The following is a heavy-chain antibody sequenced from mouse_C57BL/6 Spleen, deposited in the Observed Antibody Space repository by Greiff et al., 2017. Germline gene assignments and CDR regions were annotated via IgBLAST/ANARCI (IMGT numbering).Heavy chain of an antibody. J-gene: IGHJ3*01. CDR3: ARVGPYYGSSWFAY. CDR2: ISDGGSYT. Sequence: VQLKESGGGLVKPGGSLKLSCAASGFTFSSYAMSWVRQTPEKRLEWVATISDGGSYTYYPDNVKGRFTISRDNAKNNLYLQMSHLKSEDTAMYYCARVGPYYGSSWFAYWGQGTLVTVSA. D-gene: IGHD1-1*01. CDR1: GFTFSSYA. V-gene: IGHV5-4*01.